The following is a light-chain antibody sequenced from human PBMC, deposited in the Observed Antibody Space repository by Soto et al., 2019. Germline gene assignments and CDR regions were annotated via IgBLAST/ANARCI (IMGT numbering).Light chain of an antibody. CDR1: QSISSW. Sequence: DIQMSQSPSTLSASVGDRVTITCRASQSISSWLAWYQQKPGKAPTVLIYASSTLQTGVPSRFSGSGSGTDFSLTISSLHPEDVATYYCQQYNSAPWTFGQGTKVDIK. CDR3: QQYNSAPWT. V-gene: IGKV1-5*01. J-gene: IGKJ1*01. CDR2: ASS.